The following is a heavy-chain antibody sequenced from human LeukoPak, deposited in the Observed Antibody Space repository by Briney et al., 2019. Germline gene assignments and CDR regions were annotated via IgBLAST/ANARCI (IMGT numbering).Heavy chain of an antibody. CDR3: YDGEMIIN. CDR1: GFTFSSYW. D-gene: IGHD3-10*01. Sequence: PGGSLRLPCAASGFTFSSYWMNWVRQAPGKGLEWVSSISSSSSYIYYADSVKGRFTISRDNAKNSLYLQMNSLRAEDTAVYYCYDGEMIINWGQGTLVTVSS. CDR2: ISSSSSYI. V-gene: IGHV3-21*01. J-gene: IGHJ4*02.